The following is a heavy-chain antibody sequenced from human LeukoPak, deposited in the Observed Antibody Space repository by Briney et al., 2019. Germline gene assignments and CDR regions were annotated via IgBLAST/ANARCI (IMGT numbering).Heavy chain of an antibody. Sequence: APVKVSCKVSGYTLTELSMHWVRQAPGKGLEWMGGFDPEDGETIYAQKFQGRVTMTEDTSTDTAYMELSSLRSEDTAVYYCATDLLRYFDWAVIWGQGTLVTVSS. CDR2: FDPEDGET. D-gene: IGHD3-9*01. J-gene: IGHJ4*02. CDR3: ATDLLRYFDWAVI. CDR1: GYTLTELS. V-gene: IGHV1-24*01.